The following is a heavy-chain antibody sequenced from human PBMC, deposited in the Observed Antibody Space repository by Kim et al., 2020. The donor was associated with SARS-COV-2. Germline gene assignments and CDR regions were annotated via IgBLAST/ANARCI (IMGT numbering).Heavy chain of an antibody. Sequence: SETLSLTCTVSGGSVSSGSYYWSWIRQPPGKGLEWIGYIYYSGSTNYNPSLKSRVTISVDTSKNQFSLKLSSVTAADTAVYYCAREFVERHFDYWGQGTLVTVSS. CDR3: AREFVERHFDY. D-gene: IGHD1-1*01. CDR2: IYYSGST. CDR1: GGSVSSGSYY. J-gene: IGHJ4*02. V-gene: IGHV4-61*01.